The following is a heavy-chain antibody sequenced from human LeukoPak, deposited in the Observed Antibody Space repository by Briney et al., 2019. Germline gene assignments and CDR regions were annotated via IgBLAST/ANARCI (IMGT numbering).Heavy chain of an antibody. J-gene: IGHJ4*02. V-gene: IGHV4-30-4*01. Sequence: SQTLSLTCTVSGVSISSGDYYWSWLRQPPGKGLEWIVYSYYSGSTYYNPSLKSRVTISVDTSKNQFSLKLSSVAAADTAVYCCARSPYVWGSYRYSYFDYWGQGTLVAVSS. D-gene: IGHD3-16*02. CDR2: SYYSGST. CDR1: GVSISSGDYY. CDR3: ARSPYVWGSYRYSYFDY.